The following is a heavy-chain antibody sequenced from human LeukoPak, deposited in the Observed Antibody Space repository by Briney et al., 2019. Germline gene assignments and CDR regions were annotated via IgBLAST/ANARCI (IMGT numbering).Heavy chain of an antibody. J-gene: IGHJ4*02. Sequence: SSETLSLTCAVSGGSISSYYWSWIRQPPGKGLEWIGYIYYSGSTNYNPSLKSRVTISVDTSKNQFSLKLSSVTAADTAVYYCARGGAAADIRQFDYWGQGTLVTVSS. CDR1: GGSISSYY. CDR2: IYYSGST. D-gene: IGHD6-13*01. CDR3: ARGGAAADIRQFDY. V-gene: IGHV4-59*01.